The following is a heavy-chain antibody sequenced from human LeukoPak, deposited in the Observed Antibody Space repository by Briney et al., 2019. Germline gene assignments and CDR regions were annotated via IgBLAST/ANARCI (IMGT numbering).Heavy chain of an antibody. CDR2: ISSSSSYI. CDR1: GFTFSSYS. Sequence: GGSLRLSCAASGFTFSSYSMNWVRQAPGKGLEWVSSISSSSSYIYYADSVEGRFTISRDNAKNSLYLQMNSLRAEDTAVYYCASGSGYCSGGSCSDYWGQGTLVTVSS. D-gene: IGHD2-15*01. J-gene: IGHJ4*02. CDR3: ASGSGYCSGGSCSDY. V-gene: IGHV3-21*01.